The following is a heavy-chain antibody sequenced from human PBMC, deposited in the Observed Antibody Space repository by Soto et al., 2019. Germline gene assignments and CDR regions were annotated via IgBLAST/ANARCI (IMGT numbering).Heavy chain of an antibody. D-gene: IGHD6-13*01. CDR2: INHSGST. CDR3: ARVPPRGQQLVTHFDY. J-gene: IGHJ4*02. Sequence: QVQLQQWGAGLLKPSETLSLTCAVYGGSFSGYYWIWIRQPPGKGLEWIGEINHSGSTNYNPSLKSRVTISVDTSKNQFSLKLSSVTAADTAVYYCARVPPRGQQLVTHFDYWGQGTLVTVSS. CDR1: GGSFSGYY. V-gene: IGHV4-34*01.